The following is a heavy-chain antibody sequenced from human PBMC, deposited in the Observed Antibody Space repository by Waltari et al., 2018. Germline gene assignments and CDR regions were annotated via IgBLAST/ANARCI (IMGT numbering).Heavy chain of an antibody. Sequence: QVQLVQSGAEVKKPGASVKVSCKASGYTFTSYYMHWVRQAPGQGLEWMGIINPSGGSTSYAQKFQCRVTMTRDTSTSTVYMELSSLRSEDTAVYYCARDKDGSGSYPFYYYGMDVWGQGTTVTVSS. CDR3: ARDKDGSGSYPFYYYGMDV. CDR1: GYTFTSYY. D-gene: IGHD3-10*01. V-gene: IGHV1-46*01. J-gene: IGHJ6*02. CDR2: INPSGGST.